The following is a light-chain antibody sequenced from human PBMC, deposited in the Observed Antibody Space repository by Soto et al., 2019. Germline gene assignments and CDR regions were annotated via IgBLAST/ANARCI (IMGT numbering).Light chain of an antibody. CDR2: AAS. CDR1: QSSSSY. Sequence: DIQMTQSPSSLSASVGDRVTITCRARQSSSSYLNWYQQKPGKAPKLLIYAASSLQSGVPSRFSGSGSGTDFTLTISSLQPEDFATYYCQQSYSTPRTFGQGTKVDI. CDR3: QQSYSTPRT. V-gene: IGKV1-39*01. J-gene: IGKJ1*01.